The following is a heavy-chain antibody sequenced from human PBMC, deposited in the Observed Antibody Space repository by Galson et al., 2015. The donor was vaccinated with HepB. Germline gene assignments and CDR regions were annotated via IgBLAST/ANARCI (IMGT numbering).Heavy chain of an antibody. CDR2: IWYDGSNK. Sequence: LRLSCAASGFTFSSYGMHWVRQAPGKGLGWVAVIWYDGSNKYYADSVKGRFTISRDNSKNTLYLQMNSLRAEDTAVYYCARDQIVGATYYYYGMDVWGQGTTVTVSS. J-gene: IGHJ6*02. CDR3: ARDQIVGATYYYYGMDV. D-gene: IGHD1-26*01. CDR1: GFTFSSYG. V-gene: IGHV3-33*01.